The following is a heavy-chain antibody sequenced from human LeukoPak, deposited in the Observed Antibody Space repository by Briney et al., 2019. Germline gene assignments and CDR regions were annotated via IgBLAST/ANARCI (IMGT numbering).Heavy chain of an antibody. J-gene: IGHJ6*03. V-gene: IGHV4-4*07. CDR2: IYTSGST. CDR1: GGSISGYY. CDR3: ARRTYCSSTSCQNYYYYYMDV. Sequence: SETLSLTCTVSGGSISGYYWSWIRQPAGKGLEWIGRIYTSGSTNYNPSLKSRVTISVDTSKNQFSLKLSSVTAADTAVYYCARRTYCSSTSCQNYYYYYMDVWGKGTTVTVSS. D-gene: IGHD2-2*01.